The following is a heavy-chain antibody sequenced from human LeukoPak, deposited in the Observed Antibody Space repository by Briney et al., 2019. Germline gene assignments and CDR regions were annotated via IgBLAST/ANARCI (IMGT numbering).Heavy chain of an antibody. J-gene: IGHJ4*02. Sequence: ASVKVSCKVSGYTLTELSMHWVRQAPGKGLEWMGGFDPEDGETIYAQKFQGRVTMTEDTSTDTAYMELSSLRSEDTAVYYCATDWYYYDSSGYLYWGQGTLVTVSS. CDR1: GYTLTELS. D-gene: IGHD3-22*01. CDR2: FDPEDGET. V-gene: IGHV1-24*01. CDR3: ATDWYYYDSSGYLY.